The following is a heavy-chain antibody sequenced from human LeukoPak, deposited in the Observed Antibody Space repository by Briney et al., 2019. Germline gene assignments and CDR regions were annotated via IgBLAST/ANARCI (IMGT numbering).Heavy chain of an antibody. CDR1: GFTFSSYA. Sequence: GGSLRLSCAASGFTFSSYAVSWVRQAPGKGLEWISHISDTGSSTYYADSVKGRFTISRDNMKNSLYLQMNSLRAEDTAVYYCARDSRSGGFDYWGQGTLVTVSS. CDR3: ARDSRSGGFDY. V-gene: IGHV3-48*04. D-gene: IGHD6-6*01. J-gene: IGHJ4*02. CDR2: ISDTGSST.